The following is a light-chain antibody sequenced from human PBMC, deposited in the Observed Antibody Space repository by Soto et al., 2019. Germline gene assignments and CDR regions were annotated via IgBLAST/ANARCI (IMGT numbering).Light chain of an antibody. Sequence: QSALTQPASVSGSPGQSITISCSGASSDIICYNYVSWYQQHPGKAPRLIIYEVSNRPSGVSDRFSGSKSGNTASLTISGLQAEGEADYSCSSYTHTHPLLFGGGTKLTVL. CDR3: SSYTHTHPLL. J-gene: IGLJ2*01. CDR1: SSDIICYNY. V-gene: IGLV2-14*01. CDR2: EVS.